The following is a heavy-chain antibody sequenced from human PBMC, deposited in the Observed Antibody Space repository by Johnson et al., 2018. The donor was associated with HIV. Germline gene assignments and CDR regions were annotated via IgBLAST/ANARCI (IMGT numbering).Heavy chain of an antibody. CDR3: ARGLGPQRLAFDI. V-gene: IGHV3-7*05. J-gene: IGHJ3*02. CDR2: IKQDGSEK. D-gene: IGHD1-1*01. Sequence: VQLVESGGGLVQPGGSLRLSCAASGFTFSSYWMSWVRQAPGKGLEWVANIKQDGSEKYYVDSVKGRFTISRDNAKNSLYLQMNSLRAEDTAVYYCARGLGPQRLAFDIWGQGTMVTVSS. CDR1: GFTFSSYW.